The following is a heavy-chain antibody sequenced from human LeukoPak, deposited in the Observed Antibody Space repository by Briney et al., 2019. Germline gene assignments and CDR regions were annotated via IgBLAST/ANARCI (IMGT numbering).Heavy chain of an antibody. CDR1: GGSFSGYS. V-gene: IGHV4-34*01. J-gene: IGHJ4*02. Sequence: PSETLSLTCAVYGGSFSGYSWSWIRQPPGKWLEWIGEINPGGSTNYNPSLKSRVTISVDTSKNQFSLKLSSVTAADTAVYYCARGKTRTSIAPLRSRLEYYFDYWGQGSLVTVSS. CDR3: ARGKTRTSIAPLRSRLEYYFDY. CDR2: INPGGST. D-gene: IGHD6-6*01.